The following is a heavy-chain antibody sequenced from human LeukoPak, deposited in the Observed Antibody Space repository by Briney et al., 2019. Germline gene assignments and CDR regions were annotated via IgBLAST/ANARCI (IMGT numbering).Heavy chain of an antibody. CDR1: GYTFTRYG. CDR2: ISVYNGDT. V-gene: IGHV1-18*01. J-gene: IGHJ4*02. D-gene: IGHD3-3*01. Sequence: ASVKVSCKASGYTFTRYGISWVRQAPGQGLEWVGWISVYNGDTKNAQKLQGRVTVTTDTTTNTAYMELRSLRSDDTAMYYCARGPAQYDFWSGYYGFDCWGQGTLVTVSS. CDR3: ARGPAQYDFWSGYYGFDC.